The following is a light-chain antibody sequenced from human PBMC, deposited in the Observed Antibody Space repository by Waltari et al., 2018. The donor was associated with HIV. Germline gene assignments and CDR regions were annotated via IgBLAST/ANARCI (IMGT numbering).Light chain of an antibody. CDR2: RKN. Sequence: QSVLTQPPSASGTPGQRVTLSCSGSSSNTGSNYVYWYQPLPGTAPKLVLYRKNPGPSGGLARFAGSKSGTSASLAFSGLRSEDEADYYFASWEGSLSVVVFGGGTKLTVL. CDR1: SSNTGSNY. V-gene: IGLV1-47*01. J-gene: IGLJ2*01. CDR3: ASWEGSLSVVV.